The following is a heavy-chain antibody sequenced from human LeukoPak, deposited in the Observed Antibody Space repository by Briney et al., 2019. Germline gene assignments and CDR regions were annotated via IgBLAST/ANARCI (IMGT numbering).Heavy chain of an antibody. Sequence: ASVKVSCKASGGTFSSYAISWVRQAPGQGLEWMGGIIPIFGTANYAQKFQGRVTVTTDESTSTAYMELSSLRSEDTAVYYCARGGRPGYSDYDFPHYYYYMDVWGKGTTVTVSS. CDR1: GGTFSSYA. CDR3: ARGGRPGYSDYDFPHYYYYMDV. J-gene: IGHJ6*03. CDR2: IIPIFGTA. V-gene: IGHV1-69*05. D-gene: IGHD5-12*01.